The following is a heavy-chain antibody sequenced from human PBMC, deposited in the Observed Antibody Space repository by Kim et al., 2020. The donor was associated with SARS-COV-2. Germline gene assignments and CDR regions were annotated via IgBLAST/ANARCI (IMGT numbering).Heavy chain of an antibody. V-gene: IGHV4-39*01. CDR3: ARHGTVGPRYGDHWRGGWFDP. CDR1: GGSISSSSYY. J-gene: IGHJ5*02. CDR2: IYYSGST. D-gene: IGHD4-17*01. Sequence: SETLSLTCTVSGGSISSSSYYWGWIRQPPGKGLEWIGSIYYSGSTYYNPSLKSRVTISVDTSKNQFSLKLSSVTAADTAVYYCARHGTVGPRYGDHWRGGWFDPWGQGTLVTVSS.